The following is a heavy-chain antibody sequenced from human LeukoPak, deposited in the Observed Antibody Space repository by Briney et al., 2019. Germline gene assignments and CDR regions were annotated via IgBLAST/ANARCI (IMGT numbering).Heavy chain of an antibody. Sequence: PGGSLRLSCAASGFTFSSHEMNWVRQAPGKGLEWISYISSSGTTTYYADSVKGRFTISRDNAKKSLYLQMNSLRAEDTAVYYCARPLDYGDYVPLDYWGQGTLVTVSS. CDR3: ARPLDYGDYVPLDY. J-gene: IGHJ4*02. D-gene: IGHD4-17*01. V-gene: IGHV3-48*03. CDR2: ISSSGTTT. CDR1: GFTFSSHE.